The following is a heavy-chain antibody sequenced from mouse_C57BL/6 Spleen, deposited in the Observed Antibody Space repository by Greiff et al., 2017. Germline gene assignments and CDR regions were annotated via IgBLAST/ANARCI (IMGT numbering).Heavy chain of an antibody. V-gene: IGHV5-4*03. Sequence: EVKLMESGGGLVKPGGSLKLSCAASGFTFSSYAMSWVRQTPEKRLEWVATISDGGSYTYYPDNVKGRFTISRDNAKNHLYLQMSHLKSEDTAMYYCASEGQSDYDSMDYWGQGTSVTVSS. CDR2: ISDGGSYT. D-gene: IGHD2-4*01. CDR3: ASEGQSDYDSMDY. CDR1: GFTFSSYA. J-gene: IGHJ4*01.